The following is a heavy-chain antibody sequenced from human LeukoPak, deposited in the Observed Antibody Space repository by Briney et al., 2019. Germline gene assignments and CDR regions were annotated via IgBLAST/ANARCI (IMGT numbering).Heavy chain of an antibody. CDR1: GFTFSSYA. V-gene: IGHV3-30*04. Sequence: PGRSLRLSCAASGFTFSSYAMHWVRQAPGKGLEWVAVISYDGSNKYYADSVKGRFTISRDNSKNTLYLQMNSLRAEDTAVYYCARQRADSDMDYWGQGTLVTVSS. J-gene: IGHJ4*02. CDR2: ISYDGSNK. D-gene: IGHD3-9*01. CDR3: ARQRADSDMDY.